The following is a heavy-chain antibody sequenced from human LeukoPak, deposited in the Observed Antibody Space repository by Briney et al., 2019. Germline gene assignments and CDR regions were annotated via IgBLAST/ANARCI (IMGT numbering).Heavy chain of an antibody. CDR1: GGSIRTSFYY. Sequence: PSETLSLTCSVSGGSIRTSFYYWGLIRQPPGKGLEWIGSVYYSGNTYYNPSLNSRVTMSVDTSNNHFSLKLTSVTAADTAVYYCASGKTATLKPGYYFDYWGQGILVTVSS. CDR3: ASGKTATLKPGYYFDY. J-gene: IGHJ4*02. V-gene: IGHV4-39*02. CDR2: VYYSGNT. D-gene: IGHD5-24*01.